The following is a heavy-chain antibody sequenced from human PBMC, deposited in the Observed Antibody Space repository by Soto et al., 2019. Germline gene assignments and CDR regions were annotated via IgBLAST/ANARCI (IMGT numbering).Heavy chain of an antibody. V-gene: IGHV3-11*01. CDR3: VRGPEELVYYNSIDV. CDR2: ISIGGTPI. CDR1: GFTFSDYY. Sequence: LRLSCEASGFTFSDYYMSWIRQVPGKGLEWVSYISIGGTPIYYADSVKGRFTISRDNAQNSLYLHMTSLTAEDTALYYCVRGPEELVYYNSIDVWGQGTTVTVSS. J-gene: IGHJ6*02. D-gene: IGHD3-10*01.